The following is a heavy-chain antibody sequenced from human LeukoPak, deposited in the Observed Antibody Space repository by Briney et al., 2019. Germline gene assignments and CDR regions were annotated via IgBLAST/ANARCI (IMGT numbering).Heavy chain of an antibody. D-gene: IGHD3-3*02. CDR3: ARVPHFWSGYGYMDV. CDR2: ISSSSSTI. CDR1: GFTFSSYS. V-gene: IGHV3-48*01. J-gene: IGHJ6*03. Sequence: GGSLRLSCAASGFTFSSYSMNWVRQAPGKGLEWVSYISSSSSTIYYADSVKGRFTISRDNAKNSLYLQMNSLRAEDTAVYYCARVPHFWSGYGYMDVWGKGTTVTVSS.